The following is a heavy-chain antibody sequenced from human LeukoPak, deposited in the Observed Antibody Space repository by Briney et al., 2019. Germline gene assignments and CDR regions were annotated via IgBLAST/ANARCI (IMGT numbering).Heavy chain of an antibody. Sequence: SETLSLTCTVSGGAISTYYWSWIRQPPGKGLEWIGYIYYSGKPNYNPSLKSRLTISVDTSKNQFSLRLSSVTAADTAVYFCARVGSGNFDYWGQGTLVTVSS. V-gene: IGHV4-59*01. CDR2: IYYSGKP. CDR3: ARVGSGNFDY. J-gene: IGHJ4*02. D-gene: IGHD1-26*01. CDR1: GGAISTYY.